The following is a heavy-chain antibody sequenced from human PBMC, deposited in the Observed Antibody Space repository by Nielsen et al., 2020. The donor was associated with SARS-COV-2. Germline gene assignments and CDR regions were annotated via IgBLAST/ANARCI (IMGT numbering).Heavy chain of an antibody. CDR2: FDPEDGET. J-gene: IGHJ5*02. Sequence: ASVKVSCKTSGYTFSTSAISWVRQAPGQGLEWMGGFDPEDGETIYAQKFQGRVTMTEDTSTDTAYMELSSLRSEDTAVYYCATGPPYYYDSSGYSNWFDPWGQGTLVTVSS. CDR3: ATGPPYYYDSSGYSNWFDP. V-gene: IGHV1-24*01. CDR1: GYTFSTSA. D-gene: IGHD3-22*01.